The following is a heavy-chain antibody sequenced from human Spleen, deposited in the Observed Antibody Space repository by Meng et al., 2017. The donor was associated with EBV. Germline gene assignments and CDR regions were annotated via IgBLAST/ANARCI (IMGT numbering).Heavy chain of an antibody. V-gene: IGHV4-34*01. CDR2: INHGGST. J-gene: IGHJ4*02. Sequence: QLKQGGAGLLKPSAARALTCAVDGGSVSGSYWSWIRQPPGKGLEWIGEINHGGSTNYNPSLKSRVTISGDMSKNQFSLKLSSVTAADTAVYYCARSSRGRNSSWYDYWGPGTLVTVSS. CDR3: ARSSRGRNSSWYDY. CDR1: GGSVSGSY. D-gene: IGHD6-13*01.